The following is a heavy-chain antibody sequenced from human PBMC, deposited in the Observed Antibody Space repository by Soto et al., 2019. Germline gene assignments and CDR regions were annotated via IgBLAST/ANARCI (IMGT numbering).Heavy chain of an antibody. V-gene: IGHV3-23*01. D-gene: IGHD2-2*01. CDR3: AKGLRYCSSTSCYATSDY. Sequence: GGSLRLSCAASGFTFSSYAMSWVRQAPGKGLEWVSAISGSGGSTYYADSVKGRFTISRDNSKNTLYLQMNSLRAEDTAVYYCAKGLRYCSSTSCYATSDYWGQGTLVTVSS. J-gene: IGHJ4*02. CDR1: GFTFSSYA. CDR2: ISGSGGST.